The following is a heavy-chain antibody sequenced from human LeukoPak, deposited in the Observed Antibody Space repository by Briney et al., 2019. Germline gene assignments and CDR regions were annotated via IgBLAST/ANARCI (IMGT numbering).Heavy chain of an antibody. J-gene: IGHJ4*02. Sequence: RSSETLSLTCTVSGDSISIYYWSWIRQPAGKGLEWIGRIYTSGSTNYNPSLKSRVTMSVDTSKSQFSLRLTSMTAADTAVYYCARDVAGNTFDYWGQGTLVTVSS. CDR2: IYTSGST. V-gene: IGHV4-4*07. CDR1: GDSISIYY. CDR3: ARDVAGNTFDY. D-gene: IGHD5-12*01.